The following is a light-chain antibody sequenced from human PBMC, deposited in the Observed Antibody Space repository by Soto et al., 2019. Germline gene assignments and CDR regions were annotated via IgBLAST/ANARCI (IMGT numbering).Light chain of an antibody. V-gene: IGLV1-40*01. J-gene: IGLJ1*01. Sequence: QSVLTQPPSVSGAPGQRVTISCTGSSSNIGAGYDVHWYQQLPGTAPKLLIYGNSNRPSGVPDRFSGSKSGTSASLAITGLQAADEADYYCQSYDSSLSGGVFGTGTKLTVL. CDR1: SSNIGAGYD. CDR3: QSYDSSLSGGV. CDR2: GNS.